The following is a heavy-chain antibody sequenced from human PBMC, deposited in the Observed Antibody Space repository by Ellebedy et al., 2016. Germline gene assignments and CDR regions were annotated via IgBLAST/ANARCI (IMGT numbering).Heavy chain of an antibody. CDR2: IYWDDDK. J-gene: IGHJ3*02. D-gene: IGHD5-18*01. CDR1: GFSLSTSGVA. Sequence: SGPTLVKPTQTLTLTCTFSGFSLSTSGVAVGWIRQPPGKALEWLALIYWDDDKRYSPSLKSRLTITKDTSKNQVVLTLTNMDPLDTATYYCAHRLYPMVKGAFDIWGQGTMVTVSS. CDR3: AHRLYPMVKGAFDI. V-gene: IGHV2-5*02.